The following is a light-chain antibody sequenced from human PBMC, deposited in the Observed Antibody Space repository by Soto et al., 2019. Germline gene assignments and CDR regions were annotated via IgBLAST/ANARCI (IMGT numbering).Light chain of an antibody. J-gene: IGKJ1*01. CDR3: QQYNSWPRT. CDR2: GSS. CDR1: ESVSSN. V-gene: IGKV3-15*01. Sequence: EIGMTHSPATLSLSPGERATLSCRASESVSSNLAWYQQKPGQAPRLLIYGSSTRATGNPATFSGSGSGTEFTHTISSLQSEDFAVYYCQQYNSWPRTFGQGTKVDIK.